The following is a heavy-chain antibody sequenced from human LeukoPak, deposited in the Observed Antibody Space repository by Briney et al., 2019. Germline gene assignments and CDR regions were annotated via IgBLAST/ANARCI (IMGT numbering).Heavy chain of an antibody. CDR3: AKPYSSSWSHFDY. Sequence: SGGSLRLSCAASGFTFSSYGMHWVRQAPGKGLEWVAFIRYDVSDKFYPDSVKGRFTISRDNSKNTLYLQMNSLRPEDTAVYYCAKPYSSSWSHFDYWGQGTLVTVSS. CDR1: GFTFSSYG. V-gene: IGHV3-30*02. J-gene: IGHJ4*02. D-gene: IGHD6-13*01. CDR2: IRYDVSDK.